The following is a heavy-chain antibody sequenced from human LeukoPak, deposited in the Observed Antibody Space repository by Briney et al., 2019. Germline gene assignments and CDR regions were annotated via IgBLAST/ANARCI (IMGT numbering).Heavy chain of an antibody. CDR2: IYYSGST. V-gene: IGHV4-59*01. J-gene: IGHJ6*03. CDR3: ARLYPYYFYYIDV. Sequence: GSLRLSCAASGFTFSSYSMNWVRQPPGKGLEWIGSIYYSGSTDYNPSLKSRVTISVDTSKNQFSLNLTSVTAADTAVYYCARLYPYYFYYIDVWGKGTTVTISS. CDR1: GFTFSSYS.